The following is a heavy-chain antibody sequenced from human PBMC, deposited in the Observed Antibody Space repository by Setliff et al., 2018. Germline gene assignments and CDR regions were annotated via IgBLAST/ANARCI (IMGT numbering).Heavy chain of an antibody. Sequence: ASVKVSCKASGYTFRNYAFAWVRQAPGQGLEWVGWISVYNGDTNYAQKFQGRVTLTTDTSTSTAYMELRSLTSDDSAFYYCARAPSVELGTIRTKSWFTYWGQGTLVTVSS. CDR2: ISVYNGDT. CDR1: GYTFRNYA. CDR3: ARAPSVELGTIRTKSWFTY. D-gene: IGHD1-1*01. V-gene: IGHV1-18*01. J-gene: IGHJ4*02.